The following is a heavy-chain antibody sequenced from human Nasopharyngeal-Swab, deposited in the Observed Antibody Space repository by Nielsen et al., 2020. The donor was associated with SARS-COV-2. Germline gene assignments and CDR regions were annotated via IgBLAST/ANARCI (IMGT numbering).Heavy chain of an antibody. CDR3: ARDSMATVGYYYYGLDV. Sequence: WIRQPPGKGLEWVSMLYSDGQTYYGDSVKGRFTISRDNSKNTLYLQMNSLRVEDTAVYYCARDSMATVGYYYYGLDVWGQGTTVTVSS. CDR2: LYSDGQT. V-gene: IGHV3-53*03. D-gene: IGHD5-24*01. J-gene: IGHJ6*02.